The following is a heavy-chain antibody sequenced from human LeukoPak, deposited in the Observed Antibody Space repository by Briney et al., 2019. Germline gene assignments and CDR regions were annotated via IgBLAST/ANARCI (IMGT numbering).Heavy chain of an antibody. D-gene: IGHD5-18*01. CDR3: ARCPYSFGFAPPQY. Sequence: GGSLRLSCAASGFTFSTYSMNWVRQAPGKGLEWVSYISSSSSTIFYADSVKGRFTISRDNAKHSLYLQMNSLRAEDAAVYYCARCPYSFGFAPPQYWGQGTLVTVSS. V-gene: IGHV3-48*01. CDR2: ISSSSSTI. CDR1: GFTFSTYS. J-gene: IGHJ4*02.